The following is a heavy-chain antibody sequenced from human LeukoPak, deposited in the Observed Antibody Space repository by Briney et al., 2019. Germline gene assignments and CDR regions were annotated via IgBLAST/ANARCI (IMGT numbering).Heavy chain of an antibody. D-gene: IGHD5-12*01. CDR1: GGSIGSYH. Sequence: SETLSLTCSVSGGSIGSYHWNWIRQPSGKGLGWIGIVFNNGGTKHNPSLKSRVAISVDTSRNQFALKLSSVTAADTAVYYCVASYGGYVLDYWGQGALVIVSS. CDR3: VASYGGYVLDY. J-gene: IGHJ4*02. V-gene: IGHV4-59*01. CDR2: VFNNGGT.